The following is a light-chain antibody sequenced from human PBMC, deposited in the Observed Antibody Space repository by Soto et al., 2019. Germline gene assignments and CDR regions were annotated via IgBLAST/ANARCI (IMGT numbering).Light chain of an antibody. Sequence: QSVLTQPASVSGSPGQSITISCTGTSSDVGGYNYVSWYQHHPDRAPKFLIYDVSNRPSGVSHRFSGSKSGNTASLTISGLQAEDEADYYCSSYTGSTTPYVFGTGTKLTVL. CDR1: SSDVGGYNY. J-gene: IGLJ1*01. CDR3: SSYTGSTTPYV. CDR2: DVS. V-gene: IGLV2-14*01.